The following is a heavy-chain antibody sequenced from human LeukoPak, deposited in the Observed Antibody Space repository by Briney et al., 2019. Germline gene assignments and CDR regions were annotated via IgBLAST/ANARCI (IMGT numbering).Heavy chain of an antibody. D-gene: IGHD6-6*01. Sequence: GASVKVSCKASGYTFTGYYMHSVRQAPGQGLEWMGWINPNSGGTNYAQKFQGRVTMTRDTSISTAYMEPSRLRSENTAVYYCARDHLYYGSSSGTRGYFDYWGQGTLVTVSS. CDR2: INPNSGGT. CDR1: GYTFTGYY. V-gene: IGHV1-2*02. J-gene: IGHJ4*02. CDR3: ARDHLYYGSSSGTRGYFDY.